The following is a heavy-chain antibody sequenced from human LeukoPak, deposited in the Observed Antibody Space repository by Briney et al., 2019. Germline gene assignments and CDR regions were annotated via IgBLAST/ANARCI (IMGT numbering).Heavy chain of an antibody. CDR2: IYYSGST. CDR1: GGSISSSSYY. D-gene: IGHD2-2*01. CDR3: ARHSGSTSYIDP. Sequence: PSETLSLTCTVSGGSISSSSYYRGWIRQPPGKGLEWIGSIYYSGSTYYNPSLKSRVTISVDTSKNQFSLKLSSVTAADTAVYYCARHSGSTSYIDPLGQGTLVTVSS. V-gene: IGHV4-39*01. J-gene: IGHJ5*02.